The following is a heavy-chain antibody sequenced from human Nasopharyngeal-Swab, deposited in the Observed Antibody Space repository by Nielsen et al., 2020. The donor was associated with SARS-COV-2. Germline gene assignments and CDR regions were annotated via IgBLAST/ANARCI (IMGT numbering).Heavy chain of an antibody. Sequence: ASVKVSCKASGYTFTSYGISWVRQAPGQGLEWMGWISACNGNTNYAQKLQGRVTMTTDTSTSTAYMELRSLRSDDTAVYYCARVAAMATAYYYYGMDVWGQGTTVTVSS. CDR2: ISACNGNT. V-gene: IGHV1-18*01. D-gene: IGHD5-18*01. CDR1: GYTFTSYG. CDR3: ARVAAMATAYYYYGMDV. J-gene: IGHJ6*02.